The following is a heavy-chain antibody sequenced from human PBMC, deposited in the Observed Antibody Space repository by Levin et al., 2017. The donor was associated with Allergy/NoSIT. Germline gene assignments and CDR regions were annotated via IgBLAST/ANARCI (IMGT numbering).Heavy chain of an antibody. CDR3: ARAPGYCSGGGCFDY. Sequence: NSGGSLRLSCAASGFTFTDYRMSWIRQAPGKGLEWLSDISAGAMYYADSVKGRFTISRDNGNNSLYLQMNSLRAEDTAVYYCARAPGYCSGGGCFDYWGPGTLVTVSS. D-gene: IGHD2-15*01. CDR2: ISAGAM. CDR1: GFTFTDYR. J-gene: IGHJ4*02. V-gene: IGHV3-11*01.